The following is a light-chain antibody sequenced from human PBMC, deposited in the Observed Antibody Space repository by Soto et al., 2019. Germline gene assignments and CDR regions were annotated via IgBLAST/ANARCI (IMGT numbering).Light chain of an antibody. CDR1: QSVSSNF. J-gene: IGKJ1*01. CDR3: QQYGSSPRT. Sequence: IVLTQSPGTLSLSPGERATLSCRASQSVSSNFLAWYQQKPGQAPRLLIYGASSRATGIPDRFSGSGSGTDFTLIISRLEPEDFVVYYCQQYGSSPRTFGQGTKVEL. CDR2: GAS. V-gene: IGKV3-20*01.